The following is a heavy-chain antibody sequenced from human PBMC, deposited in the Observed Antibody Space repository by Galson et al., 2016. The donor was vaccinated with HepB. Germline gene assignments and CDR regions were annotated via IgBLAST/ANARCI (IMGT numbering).Heavy chain of an antibody. D-gene: IGHD1-1*01. V-gene: IGHV4-31*03. Sequence: TLSLTCTVSGAPISSGGYYWSWIRQHPGKGLEWIGYIYYSGGTYYNPSLKSRVTISEDTSKNQFSLKLTSVTAADTAVYYCAGNWRYFDYWGQGVLVTVSS. CDR3: AGNWRYFDY. J-gene: IGHJ4*02. CDR1: GAPISSGGYY. CDR2: IYYSGGT.